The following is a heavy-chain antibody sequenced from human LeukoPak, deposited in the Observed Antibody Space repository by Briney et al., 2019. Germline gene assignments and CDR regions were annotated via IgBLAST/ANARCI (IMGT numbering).Heavy chain of an antibody. CDR3: ARQQCNGGSCYSRAIWFDP. CDR2: INHSGST. CDR1: GGSFSGYY. D-gene: IGHD2-15*01. J-gene: IGHJ5*02. Sequence: SETLSLTCAVYGGSFSGYYWSWIRQPPGKGLEWIGEINHSGSTNYNPSLKSRVTISLDTSKNQFSLKLSSVTAADTAVYYCARQQCNGGSCYSRAIWFDPWGQGTLVTVSS. V-gene: IGHV4-34*01.